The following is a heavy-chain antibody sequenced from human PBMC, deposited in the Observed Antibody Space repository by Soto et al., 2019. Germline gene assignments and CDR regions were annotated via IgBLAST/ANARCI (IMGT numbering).Heavy chain of an antibody. CDR3: EREVTSNAIDY. V-gene: IGHV5-51*01. Sequence: PGESLKISCKGSGYSFTSYWIGWVRQMPGKGLEWMGIIYPGDSDTTYSPSFQGQVTISADRSINTAYLQWSSLKASDTAMYYCEREVTSNAIDYWGQGTLVTVSS. CDR2: IYPGDSDT. CDR1: GYSFTSYW. D-gene: IGHD3-10*01. J-gene: IGHJ4*02.